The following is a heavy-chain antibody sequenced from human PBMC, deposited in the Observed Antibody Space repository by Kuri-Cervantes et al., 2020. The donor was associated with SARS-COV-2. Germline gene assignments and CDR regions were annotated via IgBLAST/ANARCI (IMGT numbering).Heavy chain of an antibody. CDR2: ISYDGSNQ. V-gene: IGHV3-30*03. Sequence: GESLKISCAASGFTFGSYEMNWVRQAPGKGLEWVATISYDGSNQYYGDSVKGRFTFSRDNSKNRMYLQMDSLRSEDTAVYYCARRATVSYYALDAWGPGTTVTVSS. CDR3: ARRATVSYYALDA. J-gene: IGHJ6*02. CDR1: GFTFGSYE. D-gene: IGHD4-17*01.